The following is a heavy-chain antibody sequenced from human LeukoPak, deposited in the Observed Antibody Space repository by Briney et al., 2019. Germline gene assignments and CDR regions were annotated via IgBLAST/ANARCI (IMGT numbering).Heavy chain of an antibody. V-gene: IGHV3-30*18. CDR2: ISYDGSNK. J-gene: IGHJ4*02. Sequence: GRSLRLSCAASGFTFSSYGIHWVRQAPGKGLEWVAVISYDGSNKYYADSVKGRFTISRDNSKNTLYLQMNSLRAEDTAVYYCAKFGAYGGNSVDYWGQGTLVTVSS. D-gene: IGHD4-23*01. CDR3: AKFGAYGGNSVDY. CDR1: GFTFSSYG.